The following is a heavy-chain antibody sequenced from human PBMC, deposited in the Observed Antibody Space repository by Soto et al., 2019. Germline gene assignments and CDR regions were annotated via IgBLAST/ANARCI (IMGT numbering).Heavy chain of an antibody. CDR2: INPSGGST. CDR1: GYTFTSYY. CDR3: ARVKDYYGSGSLSAEYFRH. D-gene: IGHD3-10*01. V-gene: IGHV1-46*03. J-gene: IGHJ1*01. Sequence: ASVKVSCKASGYTFTSYYTHWVRQAPGQGLEWMGIINPSGGSTSYAQKFQGRVTMTRDTSTSTVYMELSSLRSEDTAVYYCARVKDYYGSGSLSAEYFRHWGQSTLVTVSS.